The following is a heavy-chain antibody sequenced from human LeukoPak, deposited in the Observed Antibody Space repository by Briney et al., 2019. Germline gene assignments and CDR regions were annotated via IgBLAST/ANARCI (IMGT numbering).Heavy chain of an antibody. V-gene: IGHV3-48*03. CDR2: ISSSGSTI. Sequence: QPGGSLRLSCAASGFTFSSYEMNWVRQAPGKGLEWVSYISSSGSTIYYADSVKGRFTISRDNAKNSLYLQMNSLRAEDTAVYYCARGSAVPTGYGMDVWGKGTTVTVSS. D-gene: IGHD4-17*01. J-gene: IGHJ6*04. CDR1: GFTFSSYE. CDR3: ARGSAVPTGYGMDV.